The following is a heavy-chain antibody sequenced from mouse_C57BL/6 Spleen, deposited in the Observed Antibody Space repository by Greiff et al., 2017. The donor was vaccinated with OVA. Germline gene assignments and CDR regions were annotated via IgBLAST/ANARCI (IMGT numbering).Heavy chain of an antibody. Sequence: VQLQQSGPELVKPGASVKISCKASGYAFSSSWMNWVKQRPGTGLEWIGRIYPGDGDTNYNGKFKGKATLTADKSSSTAYMQLSSLTSEDSAVYFCASLGAYWGQGTLVTVSA. CDR2: IYPGDGDT. V-gene: IGHV1-82*01. CDR1: GYAFSSSW. CDR3: ASLGAY. D-gene: IGHD4-1*01. J-gene: IGHJ3*01.